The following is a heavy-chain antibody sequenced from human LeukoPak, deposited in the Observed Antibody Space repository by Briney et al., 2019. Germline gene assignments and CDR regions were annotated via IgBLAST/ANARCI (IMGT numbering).Heavy chain of an antibody. CDR3: ARSSKAESTRYSSGWYSGPPYYYGMDV. D-gene: IGHD6-19*01. V-gene: IGHV3-7*05. CDR2: IKQDGGEK. J-gene: IGHJ6*02. Sequence: GGSLRLSCAASGFTFSNYWMSWVRQAPGKGPEWVANIKQDGGEKYYVDSVKGRFTISRDKAKNSLYLQMNSLRAEDTAVYYCARSSKAESTRYSSGWYSGPPYYYGMDVWGQGTTVTVSS. CDR1: GFTFSNYW.